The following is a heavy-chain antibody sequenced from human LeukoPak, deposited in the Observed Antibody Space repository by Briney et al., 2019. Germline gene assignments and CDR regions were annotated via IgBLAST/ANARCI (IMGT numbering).Heavy chain of an antibody. D-gene: IGHD2-2*01. V-gene: IGHV4-59*01. CDR3: ARGDIVVVPADTYFDY. CDR2: IYYSGST. Sequence: SETLSLTCTVSGGSISSYYWSWIRQPPGKGLEWIGYIYYSGSTNYNPSLKSRVTISVDTSKNQFSLKLSSVTAADTAVYYCARGDIVVVPADTYFDYWGQGTLVTVSP. CDR1: GGSISSYY. J-gene: IGHJ4*02.